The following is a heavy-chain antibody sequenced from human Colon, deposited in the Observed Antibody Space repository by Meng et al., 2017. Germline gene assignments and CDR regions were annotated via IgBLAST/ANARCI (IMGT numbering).Heavy chain of an antibody. V-gene: IGHV4-61*03. CDR3: ARVNGDFDEAWFDP. Sequence: QVKLKESGPGLVRPSETLSLTCTVSGASVSSDSHYWSWIRQSPGKGLEWIGYIYYTGNTNYNPSLASRVSMSLDTSKNHFSLHLTSVTAADTAIYYCARVNGDFDEAWFDPWGQGTLVTVSS. CDR1: GASVSSDSHY. D-gene: IGHD4-17*01. J-gene: IGHJ5*02. CDR2: IYYTGNT.